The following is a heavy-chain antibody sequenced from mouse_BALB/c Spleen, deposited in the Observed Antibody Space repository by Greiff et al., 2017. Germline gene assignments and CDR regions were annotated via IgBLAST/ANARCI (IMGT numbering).Heavy chain of an antibody. V-gene: IGHV5-17*02. J-gene: IGHJ3*01. Sequence: EVKLMESGGGLVQPGGSRKLSCAASGFTFSSFGMHWVRQAPEKGLEWVAYISSGSSTIYYADTVKGRFTISRDNPKNTLFLQMTSLRSEDTAMYYCASEGYQFAYWGQGTLVTVSA. CDR1: GFTFSSFG. D-gene: IGHD2-3*01. CDR3: ASEGYQFAY. CDR2: ISSGSSTI.